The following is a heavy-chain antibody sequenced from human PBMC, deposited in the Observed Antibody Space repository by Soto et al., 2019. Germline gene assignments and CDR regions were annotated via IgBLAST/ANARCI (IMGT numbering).Heavy chain of an antibody. CDR1: GGSISSGGYY. D-gene: IGHD2-15*01. CDR2: IYYSGYT. V-gene: IGHV4-31*03. J-gene: IGHJ4*02. CDR3: ARVLGYCTGGNCYPVY. Sequence: SETLSLTCTVSGGSISSGGYYWSWIRQHPGKGLEWIGFIYYSGYTYYNPSLKSRVSISVDTSKNQFSLKLSSVTAADTAVYYCARVLGYCTGGNCYPVYWGQGTLVTVSS.